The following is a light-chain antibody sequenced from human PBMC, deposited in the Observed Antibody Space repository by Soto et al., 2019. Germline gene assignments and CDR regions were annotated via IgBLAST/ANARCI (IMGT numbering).Light chain of an antibody. CDR3: QQYGSSPLT. CDR2: GAS. CDR1: QSVSSSF. V-gene: IGKV3-20*01. Sequence: EIVLTQSPGTLSLSPGERATLSCRASQSVSSSFLAWYQQKPGQAPRLLIYGASSRATGIPDKFSGSGSATDFTLTISRLEPEDVAVYYCQQYGSSPLTFGGGTKVELK. J-gene: IGKJ4*01.